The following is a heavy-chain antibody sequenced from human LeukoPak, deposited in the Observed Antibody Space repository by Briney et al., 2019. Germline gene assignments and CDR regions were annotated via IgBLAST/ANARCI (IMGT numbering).Heavy chain of an antibody. D-gene: IGHD1-20*01. Sequence: GGSLRLSCAASGFTFSSYAMHWVRQAPGKGLEYVSAISSNGGSTYYANSVKGRFTISGDNSKNTLSLQLGSLRAEDMAVYYCARSNWNDRYFDYWGQGTLVTVSS. J-gene: IGHJ4*02. CDR3: ARSNWNDRYFDY. CDR2: ISSNGGST. V-gene: IGHV3-64*01. CDR1: GFTFSSYA.